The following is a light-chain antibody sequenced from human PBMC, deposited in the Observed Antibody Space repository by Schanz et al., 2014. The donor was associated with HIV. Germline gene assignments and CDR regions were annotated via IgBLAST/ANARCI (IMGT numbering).Light chain of an antibody. CDR1: QSISNW. CDR2: KAS. Sequence: DIQMTQSPSTLSASVGDRVTITCRASQSISNWLAWYQQKPGKAPKLVIYKASNLESGVPSRFSGSRSGTEFTLTISSLQPDDFATYYCQQYHIYSYTFGQGTKVEIK. V-gene: IGKV1-5*03. CDR3: QQYHIYSYT. J-gene: IGKJ2*01.